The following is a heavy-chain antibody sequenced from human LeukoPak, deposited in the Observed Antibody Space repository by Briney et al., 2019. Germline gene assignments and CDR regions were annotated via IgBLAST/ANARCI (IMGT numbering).Heavy chain of an antibody. D-gene: IGHD6-13*01. CDR1: GFTFTAYS. CDR3: ARGSIAAAGTSYYYYGMDV. CDR2: ISSSSNVI. Sequence: PGGSLRLSCAASGFTFTAYSMNWVRQAPGKGLEWISYISSSSNVIYYADSVEGRFTISRDNAKNSLSLQMNSLRAEDTAVYYCARGSIAAAGTSYYYYGMDVWGQGTTVTVSS. V-gene: IGHV3-48*01. J-gene: IGHJ6*02.